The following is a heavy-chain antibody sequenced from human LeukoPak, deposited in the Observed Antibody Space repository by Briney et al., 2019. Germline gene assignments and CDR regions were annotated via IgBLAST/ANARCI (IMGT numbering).Heavy chain of an antibody. Sequence: GGSLRLSCEASGFTFSSYDIQWVRQATGKGLEWVSSIGTAGDTYYAGSVKGRFTLSRENAKKSSYLQMNNLGAGDTAVYYCARGALGFDYWGQGTLVAVSS. CDR3: ARGALGFDY. CDR2: IGTAGDT. V-gene: IGHV3-13*04. J-gene: IGHJ4*02. CDR1: GFTFSSYD.